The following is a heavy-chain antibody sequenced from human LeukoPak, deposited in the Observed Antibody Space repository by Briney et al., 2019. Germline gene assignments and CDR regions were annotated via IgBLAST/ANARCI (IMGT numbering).Heavy chain of an antibody. Sequence: GGSLRLSCAASGFTFSSYAMHWVRQAPGKGLEWVAVISYDGSNKYYADSVKGRFTISRDNSKNTLYLQMNSLRAEDTAVHYCASPSSGGKDYFDYWGQGTLVTVSS. V-gene: IGHV3-30-3*01. D-gene: IGHD2-15*01. CDR2: ISYDGSNK. CDR1: GFTFSSYA. CDR3: ASPSSGGKDYFDY. J-gene: IGHJ4*02.